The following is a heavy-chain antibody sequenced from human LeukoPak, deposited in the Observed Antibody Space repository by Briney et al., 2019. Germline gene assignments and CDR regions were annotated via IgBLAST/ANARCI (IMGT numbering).Heavy chain of an antibody. Sequence: SQTLSLTCTVSGGSISSGGYYWSWIRQHPGKGLEWIGYIYYSGSTYYNPSLKSRVTISVDTSKNQFSLKPSSVTAADTAVYYCARGTYSSSYFDYWGQGTLVTVSS. CDR3: ARGTYSSSYFDY. CDR1: GGSISSGGYY. D-gene: IGHD6-6*01. J-gene: IGHJ4*02. CDR2: IYYSGST. V-gene: IGHV4-31*03.